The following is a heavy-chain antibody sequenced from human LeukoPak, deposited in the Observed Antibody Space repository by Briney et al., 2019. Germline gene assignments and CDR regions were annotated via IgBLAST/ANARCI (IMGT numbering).Heavy chain of an antibody. V-gene: IGHV1-69*05. CDR1: GGTFSSYA. J-gene: IGHJ2*01. CDR2: IIPIFGTA. CDR3: ATPRSPDWYFDL. Sequence: GASVKVSCKASGGTFSSYAISWVRQAPGQGLEWMGGIIPIFGTANYAQKFQGRVTITTDESTSTAYMGLSSLRSEDTAVYYCATPRSPDWYFDLWGRGTLVTVSS.